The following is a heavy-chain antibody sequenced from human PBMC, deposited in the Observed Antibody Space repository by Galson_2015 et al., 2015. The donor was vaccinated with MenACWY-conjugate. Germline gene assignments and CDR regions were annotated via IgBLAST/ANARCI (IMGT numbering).Heavy chain of an antibody. J-gene: IGHJ4*02. Sequence: SLRLSCAASGFTFSNVWMSWVRQAPGKGLEWVGRIKSKTAGGTTDYAAPVKGGVTISRDDSKNTLYLQMNSLKTEDTAVYYCTTHDQGRYFDFWGQGTLVTVSS. D-gene: IGHD3-10*01. V-gene: IGHV3-15*01. CDR3: TTHDQGRYFDF. CDR1: GFTFSNVW. CDR2: IKSKTAGGTT.